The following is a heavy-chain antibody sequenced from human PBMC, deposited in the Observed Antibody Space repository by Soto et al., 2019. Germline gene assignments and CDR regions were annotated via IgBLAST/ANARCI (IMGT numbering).Heavy chain of an antibody. CDR3: ARVPGGSIPAFGAEYFQH. V-gene: IGHV3-33*01. Sequence: QVQLVESGGGVVQPGRSLRLSCAASGFTFSSYGMHWVRQAPGKGLEWVAVIWYDGSNKYYADSVKGRFTISRDNSKNTMYLQMNSLRAEDTAVYYCARVPGGSIPAFGAEYFQHWGQGTLVTVSS. CDR2: IWYDGSNK. J-gene: IGHJ1*01. D-gene: IGHD2-2*01. CDR1: GFTFSSYG.